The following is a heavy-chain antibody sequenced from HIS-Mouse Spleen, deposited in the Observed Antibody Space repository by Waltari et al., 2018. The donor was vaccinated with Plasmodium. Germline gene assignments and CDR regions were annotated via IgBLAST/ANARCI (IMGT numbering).Heavy chain of an antibody. J-gene: IGHJ4*02. CDR1: GGSISSSRYY. CDR3: ARRGGSYYYFDY. D-gene: IGHD1-26*01. Sequence: QLQLQESGPGLVKPSETLSLTCTVSGGSISSSRYYWGWFRQPPGKGLEWIGSIYYSGSTYYNPSLKSRVTISVDTSKNQFSLKLSSVTAADTAVYYCARRGGSYYYFDYWGQGTLVTVSS. CDR2: IYYSGST. V-gene: IGHV4-39*01.